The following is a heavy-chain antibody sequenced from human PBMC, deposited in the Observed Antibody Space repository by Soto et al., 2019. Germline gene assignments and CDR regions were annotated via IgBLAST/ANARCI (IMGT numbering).Heavy chain of an antibody. CDR1: GGTFSSYA. D-gene: IGHD2-2*01. CDR3: ARSQGSSTSLEIYYYYYYGMDV. CDR2: IIPISDTT. Sequence: QVQLVQSGAEVKKPGSSVKVSCKASGGTFSSYAISWVRQAPGQGLEWMGGIIPISDTTSYAQKFQGRVTITAGESPSTASMELRRLRSEDTAVYYCARSQGSSTSLEIYYYYYYGMDVWGQGTTVTVSS. V-gene: IGHV1-69*01. J-gene: IGHJ6*02.